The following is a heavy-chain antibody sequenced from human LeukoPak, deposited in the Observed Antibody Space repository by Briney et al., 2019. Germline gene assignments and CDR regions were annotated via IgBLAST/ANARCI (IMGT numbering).Heavy chain of an antibody. CDR2: IYYSGST. J-gene: IGHJ4*02. V-gene: IGHV4-39*01. D-gene: IGHD1-26*01. CDR1: GGSISSSGYY. CDR3: ARLLRQWELRYFDY. Sequence: SETLSLTCTVSGGSISSSGYYWGWIRQPPGKGLEWIGSIYYSGSTYYNPSLKSRVTISVDTSKNQFSLKLSSVTAADTAVYYCARLLRQWELRYFDYWGQGTLVTVSS.